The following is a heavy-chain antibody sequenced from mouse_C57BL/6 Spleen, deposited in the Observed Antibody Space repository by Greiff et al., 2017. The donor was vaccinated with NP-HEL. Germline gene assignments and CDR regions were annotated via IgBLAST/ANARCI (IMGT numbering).Heavy chain of an antibody. CDR2: ISYDGSN. J-gene: IGHJ4*01. CDR1: GYSITSGYY. Sequence: EVKLMESGPGLVKPSQSLSLTCSVTGYSITSGYYWNWIRQFPGNKLEWMGYISYDGSNNYNPSLKNRISITRDTSKNQFFLKLNSVTTEDTATYYCATLSYSYYYAMDYWGQGTSVTVSS. CDR3: ATLSYSYYYAMDY. V-gene: IGHV3-6*01. D-gene: IGHD1-1*01.